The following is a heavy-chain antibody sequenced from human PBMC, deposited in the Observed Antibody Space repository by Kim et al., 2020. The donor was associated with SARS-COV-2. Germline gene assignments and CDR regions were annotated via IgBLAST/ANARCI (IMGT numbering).Heavy chain of an antibody. CDR3: TRVLRGYSGWSLWGA. J-gene: IGHJ1*01. V-gene: IGHV3-7*01. D-gene: IGHD6-19*01. CDR1: GFTFSTYS. Sequence: GGSLRLSCAASGFTFSTYSMSWVRQAPGKGLEWVANIKQDGSEKYYVDSVKGRFTISRDNAKNALYLQMNSLRAEDTAVYYCTRVLRGYSGWSLWGAWG. CDR2: IKQDGSEK.